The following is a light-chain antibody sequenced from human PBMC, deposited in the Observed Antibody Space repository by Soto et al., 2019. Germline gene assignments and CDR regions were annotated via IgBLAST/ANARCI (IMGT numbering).Light chain of an antibody. CDR3: QQHDKLPLT. CDR2: DAS. CDR1: QDIKKY. V-gene: IGKV1-33*01. Sequence: DIQLTQSPSSLSGSVGDRVTITCQASQDIKKYLHWYQFKAGKRPNLLISDASNLEAGVPARFSAGGYGTEFTLTISSLQPEDSAIYYCQQHDKLPLTFGGGTKVEI. J-gene: IGKJ4*02.